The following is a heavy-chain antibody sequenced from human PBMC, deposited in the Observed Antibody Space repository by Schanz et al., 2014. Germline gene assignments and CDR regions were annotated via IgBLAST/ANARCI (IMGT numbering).Heavy chain of an antibody. Sequence: QVQLVQSGAEVKKPGASVKVSCKASGYTFTTYAMSWVRQAPGQGLEWVGWINTANGNAKYSANFQARVANTRDTSATTAYMELTNLRSEDTAVYYCARDLPYCDGGKCYSDGFDIWGQGTLVTISS. V-gene: IGHV1-3*04. CDR2: INTANGNA. CDR1: GYTFTTYA. D-gene: IGHD2-21*01. J-gene: IGHJ3*02. CDR3: ARDLPYCDGGKCYSDGFDI.